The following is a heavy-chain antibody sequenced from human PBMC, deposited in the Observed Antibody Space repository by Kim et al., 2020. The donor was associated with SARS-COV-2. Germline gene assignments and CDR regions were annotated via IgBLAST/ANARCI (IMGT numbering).Heavy chain of an antibody. CDR3: ARHNHYYDSVRYFDL. J-gene: IGHJ2*01. V-gene: IGHV4-59*08. Sequence: SETLSLTCTVSGVSISSFYWSWIRQSPGKGLEWIGYIYESGSTSYNPSLKTRVTISGDTSKNQFSLNLRSVTAADTAVYYCARHNHYYDSVRYFDLWCCG. CDR1: GVSISSFY. CDR2: IYESGST. D-gene: IGHD3-22*01.